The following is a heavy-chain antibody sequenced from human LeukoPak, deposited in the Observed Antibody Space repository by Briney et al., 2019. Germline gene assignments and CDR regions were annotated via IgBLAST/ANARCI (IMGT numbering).Heavy chain of an antibody. CDR2: INHNGNVN. Sequence: GGCLRLSCAASGCTFSSYAQHWVRKAPGKGLEWVASINHNGNVNYYVDSVKGRFTIPRDNAKNSLYLQMSNLRAEDTAVYFCARGGGLDVWGQGATVTVSS. D-gene: IGHD3-16*01. J-gene: IGHJ6*02. CDR1: GCTFSSYA. V-gene: IGHV3-7*03. CDR3: ARGGGLDV.